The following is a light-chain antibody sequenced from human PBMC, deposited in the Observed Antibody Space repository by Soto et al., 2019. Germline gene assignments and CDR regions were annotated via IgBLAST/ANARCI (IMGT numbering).Light chain of an antibody. Sequence: ETLLTQSPATLSVSPGETATLSCRASQSVSNSLAWYRQKPGQPPSLLIYATSTRATGVPARFTGSGSGTEFTLTISSLQSEDFAVYYCQQYGSSLWTFGQGTKVDIK. CDR1: QSVSNS. CDR3: QQYGSSLWT. V-gene: IGKV3-15*01. CDR2: ATS. J-gene: IGKJ1*01.